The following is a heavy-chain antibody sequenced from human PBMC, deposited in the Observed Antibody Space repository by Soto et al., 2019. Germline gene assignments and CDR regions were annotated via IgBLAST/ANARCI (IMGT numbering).Heavy chain of an antibody. CDR3: ARVGCGGDCYGNDAFDI. CDR2: VSAYNGNT. D-gene: IGHD2-21*02. J-gene: IGHJ3*02. CDR1: GYTFTSYG. V-gene: IGHV1-18*01. Sequence: ASVKVSCKASGYTFTSYGISWVRQAPGQGPEWMGWVSAYNGNTNYAQKLQGRVTMTTVTSTSTAYMELRSLRSDDTAVYYCARVGCGGDCYGNDAFDIWGQGTMVTVSS.